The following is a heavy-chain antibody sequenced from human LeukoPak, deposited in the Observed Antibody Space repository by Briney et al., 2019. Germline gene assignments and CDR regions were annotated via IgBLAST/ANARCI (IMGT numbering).Heavy chain of an antibody. CDR3: AGERGEEYSSGWYRTNYFYN. CDR1: GDSFTSVTDY. CDR2: GDYSGGT. Sequence: SETLSLTCTVSGDSFTSVTDYWAWIRQPPGKGLEWIASGDYSGGTYYNPSLESRVAISADMSKNQISLKLTSVTGADTAVYYCAGERGEEYSSGWYRTNYFYNWGQGIRVTVSS. V-gene: IGHV4-39*07. J-gene: IGHJ4*02. D-gene: IGHD6-19*01.